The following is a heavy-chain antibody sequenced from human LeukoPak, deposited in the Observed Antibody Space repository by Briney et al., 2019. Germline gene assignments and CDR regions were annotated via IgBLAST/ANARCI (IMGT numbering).Heavy chain of an antibody. CDR2: IYYSGST. D-gene: IGHD2-2*02. CDR1: GGSISSHY. CDR3: ASEYCSSTSCYRFFDY. J-gene: IGHJ4*02. V-gene: IGHV4-59*11. Sequence: SETLSLTCTVSGGSISSHYWSWIRQPPGKGLEWIGYIYYSGSTNYNPSLKSRVTISVDTSKNQFSLKLSSVTAADTAVYYCASEYCSSTSCYRFFDYWGQGTLVTVSS.